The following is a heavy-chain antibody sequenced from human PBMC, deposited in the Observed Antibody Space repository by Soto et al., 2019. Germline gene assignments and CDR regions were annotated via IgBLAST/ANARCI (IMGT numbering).Heavy chain of an antibody. CDR1: GFTFSDHY. D-gene: IGHD6-19*01. CDR2: ISGRGHDT. CDR3: MRVARLADY. V-gene: IGHV3-11*05. J-gene: IGHJ4*02. Sequence: QVHLVESGGGLVKPGGSLRLSCVASGFTFSDHYMNWIRQSPGKGLEWISYISGRGHDTNYADSVKGRFTISRDNTKNSLYLEMNSLRDEDTALYYCMRVARLADYWGQGTLVTVSA.